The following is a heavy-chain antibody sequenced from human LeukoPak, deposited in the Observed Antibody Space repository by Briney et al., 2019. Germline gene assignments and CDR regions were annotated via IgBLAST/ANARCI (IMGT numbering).Heavy chain of an antibody. CDR1: GFTVSSNY. CDR3: AREDMTTVTTDYYYYYGMDV. J-gene: IGHJ6*02. V-gene: IGHV3-53*04. CDR2: IYSGGST. D-gene: IGHD4-17*01. Sequence: GGSLRLSCAASGFTVSSNYMSWVRQAPGKGLEWVSVIYSGGSTYYADSVKGRFTISRHNSKNTLYLQMNSLRAEDTAVYYCAREDMTTVTTDYYYYYGMDVWGQGTTVTVSS.